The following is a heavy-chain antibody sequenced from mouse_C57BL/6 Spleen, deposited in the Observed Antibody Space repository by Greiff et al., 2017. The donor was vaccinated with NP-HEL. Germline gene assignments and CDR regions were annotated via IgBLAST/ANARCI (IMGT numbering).Heavy chain of an antibody. Sequence: EVQLQQSGPVLVKPGASVKMSCKASGYTFTDYYMNWVKQSHGKSLEWIGVINPYNGGTSYNQKFKGKATLTVDKSSSTAYMELNSLTSEDSAVYYCARRGTIRNGNYLYYAMDYWGQGTSVTVSS. CDR1: GYTFTDYY. CDR3: ARRGTIRNGNYLYYAMDY. V-gene: IGHV1-19*01. J-gene: IGHJ4*01. D-gene: IGHD2-1*01. CDR2: INPYNGGT.